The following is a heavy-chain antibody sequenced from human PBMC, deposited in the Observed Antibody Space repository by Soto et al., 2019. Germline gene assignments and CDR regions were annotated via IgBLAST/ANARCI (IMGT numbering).Heavy chain of an antibody. J-gene: IGHJ6*02. CDR3: ARAGYSSSWYGWDYYYYGMDV. CDR2: IYHSGGT. Sequence: SETLSLTCTVSGDSISSHYWSWIRQPPGKGLEWIGHIYHSGGTRYNPSLRSRVTISVDTSKNQFSLKLRSVTASDTAVYYCARAGYSSSWYGWDYYYYGMDVWGQGTTVTVSS. V-gene: IGHV4-59*11. CDR1: GDSISSHY. D-gene: IGHD6-13*01.